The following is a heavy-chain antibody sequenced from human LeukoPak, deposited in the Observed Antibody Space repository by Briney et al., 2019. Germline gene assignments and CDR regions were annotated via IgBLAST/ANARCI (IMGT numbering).Heavy chain of an antibody. Sequence: PGGSLRLSCLASGFTFSTYGMSWVRQAPGKGLEWVSGINWNGGSTGYADSVKGRFTISRDNAKNSLYLQMNSLRAEDTALYHCARSALAVAGIVGMMDVWGKGTTVTISS. CDR2: INWNGGST. CDR3: ARSALAVAGIVGMMDV. D-gene: IGHD6-19*01. V-gene: IGHV3-20*01. CDR1: GFTFSTYG. J-gene: IGHJ6*04.